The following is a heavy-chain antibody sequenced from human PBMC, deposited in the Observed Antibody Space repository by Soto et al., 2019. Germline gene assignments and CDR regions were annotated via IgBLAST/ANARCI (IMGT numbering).Heavy chain of an antibody. Sequence: KQSQTLSLTCAISGDSLSSNSAAWNWIRQSPSRGLEWLGRTYYRSKWYNDYAVSVKNRITINPDTSKNQFSLQLNSVAPEDTAVYYYARIGEGDGNAFDIWGQGTMVTVSS. CDR2: TYYRSKWYN. J-gene: IGHJ3*02. CDR3: ARIGEGDGNAFDI. V-gene: IGHV6-1*01. D-gene: IGHD3-16*01. CDR1: GDSLSSNSAA.